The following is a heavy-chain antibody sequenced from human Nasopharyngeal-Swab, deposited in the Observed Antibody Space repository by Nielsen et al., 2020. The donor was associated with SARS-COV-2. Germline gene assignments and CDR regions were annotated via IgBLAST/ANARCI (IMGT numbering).Heavy chain of an antibody. J-gene: IGHJ3*02. CDR3: ARIDPLGRAFDI. D-gene: IGHD3-10*01. CDR1: GFTFRNHG. V-gene: IGHV3-30*03. Sequence: GGSLRLSCAASGFTFRNHGMHWVRQAPGKGLEWVAVISYDGSNKYYADSVKGRFTISRDNSKNTLYLQMNSLRAEDTAVYYCARIDPLGRAFDIWGQGTMVTVSS. CDR2: ISYDGSNK.